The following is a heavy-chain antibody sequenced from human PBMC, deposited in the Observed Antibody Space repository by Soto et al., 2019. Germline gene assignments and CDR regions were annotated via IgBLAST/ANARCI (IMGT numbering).Heavy chain of an antibody. CDR3: AKGRGTGTADFDY. V-gene: IGHV3-23*01. CDR1: RFTSSSYA. D-gene: IGHD1-1*01. CDR2: ISASGGST. Sequence: EVQLLESGGGLVQPGGSLRLSCTVSRFTSSSYAMSWVRQAPGMGLEWVSGISASGGSTYYADSVKGRFTISRDISKNSLYLQMNTLRADDTAVYYCAKGRGTGTADFDYWGQGTLVSVSS. J-gene: IGHJ4*02.